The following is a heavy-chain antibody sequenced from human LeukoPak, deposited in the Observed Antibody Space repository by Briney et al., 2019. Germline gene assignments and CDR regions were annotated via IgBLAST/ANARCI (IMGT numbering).Heavy chain of an antibody. CDR1: GGSISSYY. V-gene: IGHV4-59*08. J-gene: IGHJ4*02. D-gene: IGHD3-9*01. Sequence: SETLSLTCTVSGGSISSYYWSWIRQPPGKGLEWIGYIYYSGSTNYNPSLKSRVTISVDTSKNQFSLKLSSVTAADTAVYYCAGVLRYFDWLTFAYWGQGTLVTVSS. CDR3: AGVLRYFDWLTFAY. CDR2: IYYSGST.